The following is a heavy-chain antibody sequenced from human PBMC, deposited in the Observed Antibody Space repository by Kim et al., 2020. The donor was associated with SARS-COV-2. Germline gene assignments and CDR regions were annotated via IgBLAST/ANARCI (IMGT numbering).Heavy chain of an antibody. CDR1: GFTVSSYS. V-gene: IGHV3-23*01. CDR2: ISVSATKT. J-gene: IGHJ4*02. CDR3: TRWDGYADS. D-gene: IGHD5-12*01. Sequence: GGSLRLSCLASGFTVSSYSMTWVRQAPGKGLEWISGISVSATKTSYTDSVKGRFTISRDNSKNTVYLQMNTLRDEDTAVYYCTRWDGYADSWGQGTLVT.